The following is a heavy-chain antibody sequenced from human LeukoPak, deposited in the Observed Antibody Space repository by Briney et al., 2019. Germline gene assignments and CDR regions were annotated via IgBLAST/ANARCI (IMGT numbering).Heavy chain of an antibody. CDR1: GFTFSSYA. D-gene: IGHD2-2*01. Sequence: PGGSLRLSCAASGFTFSSYAMSWVRQAPGKGLEWVSAISGSGGSTYYADSVKGRFTISRDNSKNTLYLQMNSLRAEDTAVYYCAKKGTVVPAVILAHFDYWGQGTLVTVSS. V-gene: IGHV3-23*01. J-gene: IGHJ4*02. CDR2: ISGSGGST. CDR3: AKKGTVVPAVILAHFDY.